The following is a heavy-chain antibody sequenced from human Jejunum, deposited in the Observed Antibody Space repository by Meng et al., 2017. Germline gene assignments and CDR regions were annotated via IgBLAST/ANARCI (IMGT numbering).Heavy chain of an antibody. CDR2: IHHSGTT. CDR3: ARDRGDGGTTDF. D-gene: IGHD1-14*01. J-gene: IGHJ4*02. V-gene: IGHV4-38-2*02. Sequence: SETLSLTCAVSGYSISSGYYWGWIRQPPGKGLEWISSIHHSGTTYYSPSLKSRLSTSIDTSKKQFSLKLTSVTAADTAVYYCARDRGDGGTTDFWGQGTLVTVSS. CDR1: GYSISSGYY.